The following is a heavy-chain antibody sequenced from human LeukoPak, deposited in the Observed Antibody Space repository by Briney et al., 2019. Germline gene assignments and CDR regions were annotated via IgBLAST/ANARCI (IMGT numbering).Heavy chain of an antibody. D-gene: IGHD2-2*01. Sequence: SETLSLTCTVSGGSISSYYWSWIRQPPGNGLEWIGYIYYSGSTNYNPSLKSRVTISVDTSKNQFSLKLSSVTAADTAVYYCARVTGYCSSTSCYGDNWFDPWGQGTLVTVSS. CDR1: GGSISSYY. CDR2: IYYSGST. V-gene: IGHV4-59*01. J-gene: IGHJ5*02. CDR3: ARVTGYCSSTSCYGDNWFDP.